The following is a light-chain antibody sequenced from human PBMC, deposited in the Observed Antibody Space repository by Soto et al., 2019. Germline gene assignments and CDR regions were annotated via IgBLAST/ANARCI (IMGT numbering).Light chain of an antibody. CDR2: DAS. CDR3: QQYGSSSGT. V-gene: IGKV3D-20*01. CDR1: QSVSSSY. Sequence: EIVLTQSPATLSLSQGERATLSCWASQSVSSSYLAWYQQKPGLAPRLLIYDASSRATGITDRFSGSGSGTDFTLTISRLEPEDFAVYYCQQYGSSSGTVGQGTKVEIK. J-gene: IGKJ1*01.